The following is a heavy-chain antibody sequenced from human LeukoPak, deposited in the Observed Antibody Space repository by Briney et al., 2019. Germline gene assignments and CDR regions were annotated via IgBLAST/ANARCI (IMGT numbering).Heavy chain of an antibody. D-gene: IGHD6-25*01. CDR3: ARVAAHWFDP. V-gene: IGHV4-30-4*01. CDR2: IYYRGNT. CDR1: GGSIGSGDYY. Sequence: SETLSLTCTVSGGSIGSGDYYWSWIRQPPGKGLEWIGFIYYRGNTYYNPSLKSRVTISIDTVRDQFSLRLSSVTAADTAVYYCARVAAHWFDPWDQGTLVTVSS. J-gene: IGHJ5*02.